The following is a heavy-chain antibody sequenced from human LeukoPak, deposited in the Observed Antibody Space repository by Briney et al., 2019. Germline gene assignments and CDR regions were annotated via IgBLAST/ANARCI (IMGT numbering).Heavy chain of an antibody. D-gene: IGHD7-27*01. CDR1: GFTFSRYW. Sequence: GGSLRLSCVASGFTFSRYWMHWVRHAQGKGLVWVSRINLDVSSITYADSVKGRFTISRDNAKNTLYLQMTSLRVEDTAVYYCGRGSGVADYWGQGALVTVSS. CDR3: GRGSGVADY. V-gene: IGHV3-74*03. CDR2: INLDVSSI. J-gene: IGHJ4*02.